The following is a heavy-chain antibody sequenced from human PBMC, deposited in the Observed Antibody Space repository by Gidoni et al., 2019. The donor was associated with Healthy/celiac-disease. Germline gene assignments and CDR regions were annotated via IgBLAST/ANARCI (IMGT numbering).Heavy chain of an antibody. CDR1: GFTFSSYG. D-gene: IGHD3-22*01. V-gene: IGHV3-30*18. CDR3: AKVYSSGYYWTDAFDI. J-gene: IGHJ3*02. CDR2: ISYDGSNK. Sequence: QVQLVESGGGVVQPGRSLRLSCAASGFTFSSYGMHWVRQAPGKGLEWVAVISYDGSNKYYADSVKGRFTISRDNSKNTLYLQMNSLRAEDTAVYYCAKVYSSGYYWTDAFDIWGQGTMVTVSS.